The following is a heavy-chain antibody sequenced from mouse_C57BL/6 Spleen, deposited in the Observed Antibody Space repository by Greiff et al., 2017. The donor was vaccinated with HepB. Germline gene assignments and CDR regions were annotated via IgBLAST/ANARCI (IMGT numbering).Heavy chain of an antibody. J-gene: IGHJ1*03. D-gene: IGHD1-1*01. V-gene: IGHV3-6*01. CDR1: GYSITSGYY. CDR2: ISYDGSN. CDR3: ARAGTTDWYFDV. Sequence: EVKVEESGPGLVKPSQSLSLTCSVTGYSITSGYYWNWIRQFPGNKLEWMGYISYDGSNNYNPSLKNRISITRDTSKNQFFLKLNSVTTEDTATYYCARAGTTDWYFDVWGTGTTVTVSS.